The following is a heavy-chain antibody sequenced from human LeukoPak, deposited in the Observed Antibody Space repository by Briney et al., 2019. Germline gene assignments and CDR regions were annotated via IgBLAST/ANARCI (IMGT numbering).Heavy chain of an antibody. CDR1: GRSISSSNW. V-gene: IGHV4-4*02. J-gene: IGHJ5*02. D-gene: IGHD4-17*01. CDR3: AMAPQYGARFDP. Sequence: PSGTLSLTCAVSGRSISSSNWWSWVRHFPGKGLEWIGEVYHSGSINYNPSLKSRVAMSVDESKNQFPLKLSSVTAADTAVYYCAMAPQYGARFDPWGQGTLVTVSS. CDR2: VYHSGSI.